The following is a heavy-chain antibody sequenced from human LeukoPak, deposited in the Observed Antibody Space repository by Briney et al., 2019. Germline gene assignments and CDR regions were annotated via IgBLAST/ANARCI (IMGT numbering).Heavy chain of an antibody. CDR3: AKDIVVVPAPPPGAFDI. D-gene: IGHD2-2*01. V-gene: IGHV3-23*01. J-gene: IGHJ3*02. CDR2: ISGSGGST. Sequence: GGSLRLSCAASGFTFSSYAMSWVRQAPGKGLEWVSAISGSGGSTYYADSVKGRFTISRDNSKNTLYLQMNSLRAEDTAVYYCAKDIVVVPAPPPGAFDIWGQGTMVTVPS. CDR1: GFTFSSYA.